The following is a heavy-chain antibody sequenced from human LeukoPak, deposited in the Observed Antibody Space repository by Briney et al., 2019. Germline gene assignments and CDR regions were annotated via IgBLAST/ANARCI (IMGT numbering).Heavy chain of an antibody. CDR3: ARGHRYYYDSSGYYYGFDY. CDR2: MYSGGST. CDR1: GFTVSSNY. D-gene: IGHD3-22*01. Sequence: GGSLRLSCAASGFTVSSNYMSWVRQAPGKGLEWVSVMYSGGSTYYADSVKGRFTISRDNSKNTLYLQMNSLRAEDTAVYYCARGHRYYYDSSGYYYGFDYWGQGTLVTVSS. J-gene: IGHJ4*02. V-gene: IGHV3-53*01.